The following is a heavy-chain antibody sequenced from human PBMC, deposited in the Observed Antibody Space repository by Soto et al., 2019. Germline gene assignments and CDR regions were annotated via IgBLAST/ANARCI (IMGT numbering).Heavy chain of an antibody. CDR1: GYSISSGYY. D-gene: IGHD2-15*01. CDR3: ARGSGPFDY. Sequence: PSETLSLTCAVSGYSISSGYYWGWIRQPPGKGLEWIGSIYHSGSTYYNPSLKSRVTISVDTSKNQFSLKLSSVTAADTAVYYCARGSGPFDYCGQGTLLTVSS. J-gene: IGHJ4*02. CDR2: IYHSGST. V-gene: IGHV4-38-2*01.